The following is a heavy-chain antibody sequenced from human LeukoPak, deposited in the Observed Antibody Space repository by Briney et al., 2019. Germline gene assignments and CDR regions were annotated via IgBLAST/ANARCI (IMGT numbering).Heavy chain of an antibody. D-gene: IGHD3-9*01. CDR2: ISGGSSTM. Sequence: QPGGSLRLSCAASGFTFSDYSMNWVRQAPGKGLEWVSYISGGSSTMYYADSVKGRFTISRDNAQNSLYLQMNSLRAEDTAVYYCARDRGQTGYYWPYYYYMDVWGIGTTVTVSS. CDR3: ARDRGQTGYYWPYYYYMDV. CDR1: GFTFSDYS. V-gene: IGHV3-48*01. J-gene: IGHJ6*03.